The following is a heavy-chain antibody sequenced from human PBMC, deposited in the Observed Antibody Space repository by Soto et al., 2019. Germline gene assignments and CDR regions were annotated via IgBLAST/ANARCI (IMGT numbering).Heavy chain of an antibody. CDR1: GGSISSYY. V-gene: IGHV4-59*01. Sequence: PSETLSLTCTVSGGSISSYYWSWIRQPPGKGLEWIGYMYFRGSTNYNPSLKSRVTISVDTSKNQFSLKLSSVTAADTAVYYCARNGRGSSSPSFFAHWGQETLAAVSS. D-gene: IGHD1-26*01. J-gene: IGHJ4*02. CDR3: ARNGRGSSSPSFFAH. CDR2: MYFRGST.